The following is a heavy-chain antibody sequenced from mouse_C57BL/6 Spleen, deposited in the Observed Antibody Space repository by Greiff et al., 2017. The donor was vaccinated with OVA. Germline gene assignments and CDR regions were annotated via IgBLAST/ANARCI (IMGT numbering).Heavy chain of an antibody. CDR2: LSSGGSYT. CDR1: GFTFSSYG. Sequence: EVKLVESGGDLVKPGGSLKLSCAASGFTFSSYGMSWVRQTPDQRLEWVATLSSGGSYTYYPDSVKGRFTISRDNAKNTLYLQMSSLKSEDTAMYYCARHPLITTGVAHYFDYWGQGTTLTVSS. D-gene: IGHD1-1*01. CDR3: ARHPLITTGVAHYFDY. J-gene: IGHJ2*01. V-gene: IGHV5-6*02.